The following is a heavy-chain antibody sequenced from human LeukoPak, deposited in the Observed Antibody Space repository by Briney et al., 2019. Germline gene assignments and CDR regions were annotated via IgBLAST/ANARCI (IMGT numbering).Heavy chain of an antibody. CDR1: GGSFSGYY. J-gene: IGHJ4*02. V-gene: IGHV4-34*01. CDR2: INHSGST. Sequence: SETLSLTCAVYGGSFSGYYWSWIRQPPGKGLEWIGEINHSGSTNYNPSLKSRVTISVDTSKNQFSLKLSSVTAADTAVYYCARGRIAARRSTIQFDYWGQGTLVTVSS. D-gene: IGHD6-6*01. CDR3: ARGRIAARRSTIQFDY.